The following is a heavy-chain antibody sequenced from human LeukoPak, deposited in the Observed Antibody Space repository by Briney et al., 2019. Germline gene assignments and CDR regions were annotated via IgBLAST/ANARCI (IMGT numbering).Heavy chain of an antibody. V-gene: IGHV3-23*01. CDR3: AKSEEWELLGPAYFDY. D-gene: IGHD1-26*01. J-gene: IGHJ4*02. CDR1: GFTFSSYA. Sequence: GGSLRLSCAASGFTFSSYAMSCARQAPGRGLEWVSAISGSGGSTYYADSVKGRFTISRDNSKNTLYLQMNSLRAEDTAVYYCAKSEEWELLGPAYFDYWGQGTLVTVSS. CDR2: ISGSGGST.